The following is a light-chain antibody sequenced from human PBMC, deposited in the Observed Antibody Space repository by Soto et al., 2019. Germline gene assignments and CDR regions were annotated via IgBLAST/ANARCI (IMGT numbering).Light chain of an antibody. CDR2: GAS. CDR3: QQYSTSFT. CDR1: QSVSSSY. J-gene: IGKJ3*01. V-gene: IGKV3-20*01. Sequence: EIVLTQSPGTLSLSPGERATLSCRASQSVSSSYLAWYQQKSGQAPRLLIYGASSRATGIPDRFSGSGSETDFTLTINRLEPEDFAVYYCQQYSTSFTFGPGTTVDIK.